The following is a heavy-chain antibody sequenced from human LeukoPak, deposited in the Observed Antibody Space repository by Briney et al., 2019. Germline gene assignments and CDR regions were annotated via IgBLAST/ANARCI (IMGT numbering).Heavy chain of an antibody. Sequence: GGSLRLSCAASGFTFSSYEMNWVRQAPGKGLEWVSYISSSGSTIYYADSVKGRFTISRDNAKNSVYLQMNSLRAEDTAVYYCARVGNWNYGHFYYYMDVWGKGTTVTVSS. V-gene: IGHV3-48*03. CDR2: ISSSGSTI. CDR3: ARVGNWNYGHFYYYMDV. D-gene: IGHD1-7*01. J-gene: IGHJ6*03. CDR1: GFTFSSYE.